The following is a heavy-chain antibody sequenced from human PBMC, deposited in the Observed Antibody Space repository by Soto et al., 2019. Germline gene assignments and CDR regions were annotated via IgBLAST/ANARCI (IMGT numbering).Heavy chain of an antibody. CDR1: GFTFSSCA. D-gene: IGHD3-10*01. CDR2: ISGSGGST. V-gene: IGHV3-23*01. CDR3: AKSHDSWSLRSDY. Sequence: SLRLSCAASGFTFSSCAMNWVRQAPGKGLEWVSGISGSGGSTYYSDSVKGRFTISRDNSKNTLYLQMNSLRAEDTAVYYCAKSHDSWSLRSDYWGQGTLVTVSS. J-gene: IGHJ4*02.